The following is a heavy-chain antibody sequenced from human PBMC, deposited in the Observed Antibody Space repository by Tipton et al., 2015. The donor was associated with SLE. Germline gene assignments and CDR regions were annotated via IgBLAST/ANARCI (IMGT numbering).Heavy chain of an antibody. V-gene: IGHV4-39*07. Sequence: TLSLTCTISGASITDYNQYWGWIRQPPGKRLEFLASLYHSGDTYYNPSLRGRLTISMDTSKDRFSLTLRSVTAADTAVYYCVRINAGASRLFDYWGQGMLVAVSS. CDR1: GASITDYNQY. D-gene: IGHD1-26*01. CDR2: LYHSGDT. J-gene: IGHJ4*02. CDR3: VRINAGASRLFDY.